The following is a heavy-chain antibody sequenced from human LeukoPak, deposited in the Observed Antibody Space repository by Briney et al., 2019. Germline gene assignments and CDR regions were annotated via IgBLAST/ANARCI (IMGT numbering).Heavy chain of an antibody. CDR3: ARDFSIYYYGSGSLDY. D-gene: IGHD3-10*01. Sequence: PGGSLRLSCAASGFTFSSYAMHWVRQAPGKGLEWVAVISYDGSNKYYADSVKGRFTISRDNSKNTLYLQMNSLRAEDTAVYYCARDFSIYYYGSGSLDYWGQGTLVTVSS. CDR2: ISYDGSNK. J-gene: IGHJ4*02. V-gene: IGHV3-30-3*01. CDR1: GFTFSSYA.